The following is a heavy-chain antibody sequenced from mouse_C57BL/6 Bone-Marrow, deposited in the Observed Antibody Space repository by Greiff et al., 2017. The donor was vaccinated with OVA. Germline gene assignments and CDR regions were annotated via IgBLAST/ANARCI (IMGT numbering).Heavy chain of an antibody. CDR2: INPGSGGT. J-gene: IGHJ3*01. Sequence: QVQLQQSGAELVRPGTSVKVSCKASGYAFTNYLIEWVKQRPGQGLEWIGVINPGSGGTNYNEKFKGKATLTADKSSSTAYMQLSSLTSEDSAVYFCARFGGPWFAHWGQGTLVTVSA. CDR1: GYAFTNYL. V-gene: IGHV1-54*01. CDR3: ARFGGPWFAH.